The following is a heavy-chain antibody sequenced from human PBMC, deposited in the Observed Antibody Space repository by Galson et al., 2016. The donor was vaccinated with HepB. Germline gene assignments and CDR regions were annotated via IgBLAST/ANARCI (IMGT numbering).Heavy chain of an antibody. V-gene: IGHV3-7*02. CDR1: GFSFSDYW. CDR3: VSRRHIAADGVE. Sequence: SLRLSCAASGFSFSDYWMTWVRQAPGKGLEWVANIKQDGSEKYYVDSVKGRFTISRDNAKNSLYLQMNSLRAEDTAIYYCVSRRHIAADGVEWGQGILVTGS. CDR2: IKQDGSEK. J-gene: IGHJ4*02. D-gene: IGHD6-13*01.